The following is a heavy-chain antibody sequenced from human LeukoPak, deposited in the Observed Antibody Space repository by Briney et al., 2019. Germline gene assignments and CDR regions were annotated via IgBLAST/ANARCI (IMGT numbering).Heavy chain of an antibody. V-gene: IGHV3-23*01. Sequence: GGSLRLSCAASGFTFTSYAMTWVRQAPGQGLEWVSGISGSSDSTYYADSVEGRFTISRDKSNDALYLQMNSLTSEDTAVYYCSRVGYSGYDYEDWGKGTLVTVSS. D-gene: IGHD5-12*01. CDR3: SRVGYSGYDYED. CDR1: GFTFTSYA. CDR2: ISGSSDST. J-gene: IGHJ4*02.